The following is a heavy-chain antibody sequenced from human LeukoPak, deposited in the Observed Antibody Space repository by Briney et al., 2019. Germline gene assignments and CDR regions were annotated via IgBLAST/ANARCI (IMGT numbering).Heavy chain of an antibody. J-gene: IGHJ6*02. CDR2: ISYDGSNK. Sequence: QPGGSLRLSCAASGFTFSSYAMHWARQAPGKGLEWVAVISYDGSNKYYADSVKGRFTISRDNSKNTLYLQMNSLRAEDTAVYYCARGPRGGYSYGDYYYYGMDVWGQGTTVTVSS. CDR3: ARGPRGGYSYGDYYYYGMDV. CDR1: GFTFSSYA. D-gene: IGHD5-18*01. V-gene: IGHV3-30-3*01.